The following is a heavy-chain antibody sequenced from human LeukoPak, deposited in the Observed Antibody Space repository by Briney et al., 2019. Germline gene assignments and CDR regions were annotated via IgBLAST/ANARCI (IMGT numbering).Heavy chain of an antibody. CDR1: GFTVSSNY. V-gene: IGHV3-53*01. CDR2: IYSGGST. CDR3: ARARFGELYFDY. J-gene: IGHJ4*02. D-gene: IGHD3-10*01. Sequence: GGSLRLSCAASGFTVSSNYMSWVRQAPGKGLEWVSVIYSGGSTYYADSVKGRFTISRDNSKNTLYLQMNSLRAEDTAVYYCARARFGELYFDYWGQGTLVTVSS.